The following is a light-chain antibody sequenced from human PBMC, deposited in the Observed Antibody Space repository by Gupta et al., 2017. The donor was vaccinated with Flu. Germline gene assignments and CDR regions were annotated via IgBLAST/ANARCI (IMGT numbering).Light chain of an antibody. CDR2: EVT. CDR3: SSYTSSTTLV. J-gene: IGLJ2*01. V-gene: IGLV2-14*01. CDR1: SSDVGGYNY. Sequence: QSALTQPASVSASPGQSITISCTGTSSDVGGYNYVSWYQKHPGKVPKLMIYEVTNRPSGVSNRFSGSKSGNTASLTISGLQAEDEADYYCSSYTSSTTLVFGGGTKLTVL.